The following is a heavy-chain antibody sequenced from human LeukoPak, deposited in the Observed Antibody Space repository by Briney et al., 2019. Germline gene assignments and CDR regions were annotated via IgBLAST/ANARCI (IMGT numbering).Heavy chain of an antibody. J-gene: IGHJ4*02. V-gene: IGHV3-23*01. Sequence: GGSLRLSCAASGFTFSSYAMSWVRQAPGKGLEWVSAISGSGGSTYYADSVKGRFTISRDNSKNTLYLQMNSLRAEDTAVYYCVKAEGYCSGGSCSYYFDYWGQGTLVTVSS. CDR3: VKAEGYCSGGSCSYYFDY. D-gene: IGHD2-15*01. CDR2: ISGSGGST. CDR1: GFTFSSYA.